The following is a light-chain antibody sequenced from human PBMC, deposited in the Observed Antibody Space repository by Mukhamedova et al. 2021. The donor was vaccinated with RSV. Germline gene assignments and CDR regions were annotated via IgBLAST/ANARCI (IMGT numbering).Light chain of an antibody. J-gene: IGKJ4*01. Sequence: GERATLSCRASQSVSSSYLAWYQQKPGQAPRLLIYDASSRDTGIPDRFSGSGSGTDFTLTISRLEPEDFAVYYCQQYGSSPLTFGG. CDR3: QQYGSSPLT. V-gene: IGKV3-20*01. CDR2: DAS. CDR1: QSVSSSY.